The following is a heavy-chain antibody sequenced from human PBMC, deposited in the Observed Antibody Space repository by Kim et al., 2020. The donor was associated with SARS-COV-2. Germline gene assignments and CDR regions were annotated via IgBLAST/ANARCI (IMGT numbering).Heavy chain of an antibody. D-gene: IGHD3-22*01. CDR3: ARGDYFDTSGPFVDAFDI. J-gene: IGHJ3*02. V-gene: IGHV3-7*01. CDR1: GFTFNNYW. CDR2: IKQDGGQK. Sequence: GGSLRLSCAASGFTFNNYWMSWVRQAPGRGLEWMANIKQDGGQKFYVDSVRGRFTISRDNAKNSLYLQMNSLRAEDTAVYYCARGDYFDTSGPFVDAFDIWGQGTMVTVSS.